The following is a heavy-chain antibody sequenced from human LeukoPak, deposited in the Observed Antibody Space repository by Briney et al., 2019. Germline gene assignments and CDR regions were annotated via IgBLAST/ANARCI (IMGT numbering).Heavy chain of an antibody. CDR2: ISPSGTTM. V-gene: IGHV3-11*04. J-gene: IGHJ4*02. Sequence: LSLTCTVSGRSIRSSSSYWGWIRPPPRKGMEWISYISPSGTTMYYVDSVKGRFIISRDNAKDSLYLQMNSLRVEDTAVYYCARDPRGPDYWGQGTLVTVSS. CDR1: GRSIRSSSSY. CDR3: ARDPRGPDY.